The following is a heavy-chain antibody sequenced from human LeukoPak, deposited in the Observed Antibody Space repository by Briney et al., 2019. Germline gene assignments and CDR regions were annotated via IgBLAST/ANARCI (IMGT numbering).Heavy chain of an antibody. CDR3: ARGVTYYYGSGSPYYFDY. J-gene: IGHJ4*02. CDR1: GFTFDDYA. D-gene: IGHD3-10*01. CDR2: ISWNSGSI. Sequence: SLRLSCAASGFTFDDYAMHWVRQAPGKGLEWVSGISWNSGSIGYADSVKGRFTISRDNAKNSLYLQMNSLRAEDTVLYYCARGVTYYYGSGSPYYFDYWGRGTLVTVSS. V-gene: IGHV3-9*01.